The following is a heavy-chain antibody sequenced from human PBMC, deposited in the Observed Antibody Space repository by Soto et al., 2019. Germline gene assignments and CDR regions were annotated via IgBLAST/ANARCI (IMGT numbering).Heavy chain of an antibody. J-gene: IGHJ1*01. V-gene: IGHV3-30-3*01. CDR2: ISYDGSNK. CDR1: GFACSSYA. D-gene: IGHD5-12*01. CDR3: ARDGVEDGYNRVASVHQPPAYFQK. Sequence: GGSLRLSCAASGFACSSYAMHWVRQAPGKGLAWVAVISYDGSNKYYADSVKGRFTISRDNSKNTLYLQMNSLRAEYTAVYYCARDGVEDGYNRVASVHQPPAYFQKWGPGTLLTVSS.